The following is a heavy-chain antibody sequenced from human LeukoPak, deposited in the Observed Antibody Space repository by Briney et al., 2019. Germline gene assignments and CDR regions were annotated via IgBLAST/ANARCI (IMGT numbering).Heavy chain of an antibody. J-gene: IGHJ4*02. V-gene: IGHV3-23*01. CDR2: ISTTGGTT. Sequence: QAGGSLRLSCAASGLTFSSYGTSWVRQAPGRGLEWVSAISTTGGTTYYADSVRGRFTISRDNSKNTLYLQMNSLRAEDTAVYYCAKDRSPYCSGGSCYQDYWGQGTLVTVSS. CDR1: GLTFSSYG. D-gene: IGHD2-15*01. CDR3: AKDRSPYCSGGSCYQDY.